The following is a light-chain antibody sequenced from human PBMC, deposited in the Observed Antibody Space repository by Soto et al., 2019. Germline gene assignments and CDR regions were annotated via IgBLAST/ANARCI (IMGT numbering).Light chain of an antibody. CDR2: GAS. CDR3: QQYSNWPIT. J-gene: IGKJ3*01. V-gene: IGKV3-15*01. Sequence: EIVMTQSPATLSVSPGERATLSCRARQSVSSNLAWYQQKPGQAPKLLIYGASTRATVIPATFSGSGSGTEFTLTISSLQSEDFAVYYCQQYSNWPITFGPGTKVDIK. CDR1: QSVSSN.